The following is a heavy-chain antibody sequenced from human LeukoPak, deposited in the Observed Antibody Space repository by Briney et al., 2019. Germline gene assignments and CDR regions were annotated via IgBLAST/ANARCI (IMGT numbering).Heavy chain of an antibody. Sequence: PGGSLRLSCAASGFTFSSYGMHWVRQAPGKGLEWVAVIWYDGSNKYYADSVKGRFTISRDNSKNTLYLQMNSLRAEDTAVYYCARARRVGARDYFDYWGQGTLVTVSS. J-gene: IGHJ4*02. CDR3: ARARRVGARDYFDY. V-gene: IGHV3-33*01. CDR2: IWYDGSNK. CDR1: GFTFSSYG. D-gene: IGHD1-26*01.